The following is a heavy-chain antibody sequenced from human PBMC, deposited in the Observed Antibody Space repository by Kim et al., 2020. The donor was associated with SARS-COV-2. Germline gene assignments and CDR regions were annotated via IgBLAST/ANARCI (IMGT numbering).Heavy chain of an antibody. J-gene: IGHJ4*02. CDR1: GFTFSSYA. D-gene: IGHD6-13*01. CDR3: ARGGSSSWYPQHY. Sequence: GGSLRLSCAASGFTFSSYAMHWVRQAPGKGLEWVAVISYDGSNKYYADSVKGRFTISRDNSKNTLYLQMNSLRAEDTAVYYWARGGSSSWYPQHYWGQGTLVTVSS. V-gene: IGHV3-30*04. CDR2: ISYDGSNK.